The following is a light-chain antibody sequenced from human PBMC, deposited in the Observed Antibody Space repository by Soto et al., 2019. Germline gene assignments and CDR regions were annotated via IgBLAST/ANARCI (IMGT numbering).Light chain of an antibody. J-gene: IGKJ1*01. Sequence: DMQMTQSPSSLSASVGDRVIITCRASQDIGSDLAWYQQKPGKAPERLIYAAFNLQSGVPSRFSGSGSGTEFTLTISSLQPEDFETYYCLQHDNFPWTFGQGTKWIS. V-gene: IGKV1-17*01. CDR1: QDIGSD. CDR2: AAF. CDR3: LQHDNFPWT.